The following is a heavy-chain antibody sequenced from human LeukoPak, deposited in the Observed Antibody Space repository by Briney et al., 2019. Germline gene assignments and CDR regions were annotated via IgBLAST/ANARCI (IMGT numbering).Heavy chain of an antibody. J-gene: IGHJ4*02. Sequence: PGGSLRLSCAASGFTFSSYAMSWVRQAPGKGLEWVSAISGSGGSTYYADSVKGRFTISRDNSKNTLYLQMNSLRAEDTAVYYCAKGGLRGWLQSQYYFDYWGQGTLVTVSS. D-gene: IGHD5-24*01. CDR3: AKGGLRGWLQSQYYFDY. V-gene: IGHV3-23*01. CDR1: GFTFSSYA. CDR2: ISGSGGST.